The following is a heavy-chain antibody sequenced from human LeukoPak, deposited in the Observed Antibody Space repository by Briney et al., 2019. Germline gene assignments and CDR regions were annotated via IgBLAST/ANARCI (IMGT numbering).Heavy chain of an antibody. J-gene: IGHJ3*02. Sequence: GGSLRLSCAASGFTFSSYAMSWVRQAPGKGLEWVSAIGGSGGSTYYADSVKGRFTISRDNSKNTLYLQMNSLRAEDTAVYYCAKGSADSDAFDIWGQGTMVTVSS. CDR3: AKGSADSDAFDI. CDR1: GFTFSSYA. V-gene: IGHV3-23*01. CDR2: IGGSGGST. D-gene: IGHD3-22*01.